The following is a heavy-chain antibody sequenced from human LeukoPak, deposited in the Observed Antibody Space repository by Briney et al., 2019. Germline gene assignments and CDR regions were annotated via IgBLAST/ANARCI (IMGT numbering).Heavy chain of an antibody. J-gene: IGHJ4*02. CDR1: GYTFTSYG. Sequence: ASVKVSCMVSGYTFTSYGISWVRQAPGQGLEWMGWISTYNGNTNYARKFQGRVTMTTDTSTSTAYMELRSLRSDGTAVYYCARGHSYGPYYFVYWGQGALVTVSS. CDR2: ISTYNGNT. D-gene: IGHD5-18*01. V-gene: IGHV1-18*04. CDR3: ARGHSYGPYYFVY.